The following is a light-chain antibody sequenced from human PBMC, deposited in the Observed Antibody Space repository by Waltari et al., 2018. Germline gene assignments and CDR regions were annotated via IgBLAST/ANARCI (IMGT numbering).Light chain of an antibody. V-gene: IGKV3-11*01. CDR3: QQRSKWFT. CDR2: DAS. CDR1: QSVSSY. Sequence: EVVLTQSPATLALSPGERATLSCRASQSVSSYLAWYQQKPGQAPRLLSYDASKRATGIPARFTGSGSGTHFTLTISSLEPEDFAVYYCQQRSKWFTFGGGTKVEIK. J-gene: IGKJ4*01.